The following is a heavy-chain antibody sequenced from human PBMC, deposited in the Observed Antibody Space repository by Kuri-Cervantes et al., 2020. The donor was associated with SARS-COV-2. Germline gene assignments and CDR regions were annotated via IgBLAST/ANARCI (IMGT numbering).Heavy chain of an antibody. V-gene: IGHV1-69*13. J-gene: IGHJ4*02. D-gene: IGHD3-16*01. CDR3: ASLGDAGDLAPPFDY. CDR1: GGTFSSYA. CDR2: IIPIFGTA. Sequence: SVKVSCKASGGTFSSYAISWVRQAPGQGLEWMGGIIPIFGTANYAQKFQGRVTITADESTSTAYMELSSLRSEDTAVYYCASLGDAGDLAPPFDYWGQGTLVTVSS.